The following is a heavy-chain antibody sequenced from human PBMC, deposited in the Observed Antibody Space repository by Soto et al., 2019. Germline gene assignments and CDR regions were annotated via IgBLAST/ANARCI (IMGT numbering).Heavy chain of an antibody. CDR1: GGTFSSYT. V-gene: IGHV1-69*12. Sequence: QVQLVQSGAEVKKPGSSVTVSCKASGGTFSSYTISWVRQAPGQGLKWMGGIIPIFGTANYAQKFQGRVTITAEESTSTAYMELSSLRSEDTAVYYCARGNHRWLQLWYFDLWGRGTLVTVSS. CDR3: ARGNHRWLQLWYFDL. CDR2: IIPIFGTA. D-gene: IGHD5-12*01. J-gene: IGHJ2*01.